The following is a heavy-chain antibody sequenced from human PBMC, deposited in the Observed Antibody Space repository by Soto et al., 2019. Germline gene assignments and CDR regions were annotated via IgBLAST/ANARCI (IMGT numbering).Heavy chain of an antibody. CDR2: ISAYNGNT. V-gene: IGHV1-18*01. CDR1: GYTFTSYG. J-gene: IGHJ5*02. D-gene: IGHD2-2*01. Sequence: EASVKVSCKASGYTFTSYGISWVRQAPGQGLEWMGWISAYNGNTNYAQKLQGRVTMTTDTSTSTAYMELRSLRSDDTAVYYCARDGSGIVVVPAALNWFDPWGQGTLVTVSS. CDR3: ARDGSGIVVVPAALNWFDP.